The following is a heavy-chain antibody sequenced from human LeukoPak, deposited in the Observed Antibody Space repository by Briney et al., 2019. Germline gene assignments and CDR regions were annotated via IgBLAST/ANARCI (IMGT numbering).Heavy chain of an antibody. CDR3: ARYSSGYLNYHYYHGMDV. V-gene: IGHV4-59*01. CDR2: IYYSGST. D-gene: IGHD3-22*01. J-gene: IGHJ6*02. Sequence: NPSETLSLTCTVSGGSISSYYWSWIRQPPGKGLEWIGYIYYSGSTNYNPSFKSRVTISVDTSKSQFSLKLSSVTAADTAVYYCARYSSGYLNYHYYHGMDVWGQGTTVTVSS. CDR1: GGSISSYY.